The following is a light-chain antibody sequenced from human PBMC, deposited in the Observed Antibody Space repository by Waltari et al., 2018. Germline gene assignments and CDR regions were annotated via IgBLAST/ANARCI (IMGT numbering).Light chain of an antibody. CDR1: HNIDSY. Sequence: DIQMTQSPSSLSASVGARFTLTCRASHNIDSYLNWYQEKPGRAPNLLIYVASSLQSGVPSRFSGSGSGTDFALTISSLQPEDFATYYCQQSYSTPFTFGPGTKVDI. V-gene: IGKV1-39*01. CDR3: QQSYSTPFT. CDR2: VAS. J-gene: IGKJ3*01.